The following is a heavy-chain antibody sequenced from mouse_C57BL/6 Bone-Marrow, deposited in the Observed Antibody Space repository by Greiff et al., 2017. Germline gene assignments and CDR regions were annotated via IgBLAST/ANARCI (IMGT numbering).Heavy chain of an antibody. CDR3: ARGRNDYDVGRYYYAMDD. Sequence: QVPLQQSGPELVKPGASVKISCKASGYAFSSSWLNWVKQRPGKGLEWIGRIYPGDGATNYNGKFKGKATLTADKSSSTAYMQLSSLTSEDSAVYCCARGRNDYDVGRYYYAMDDWGQGTSVTVSS. V-gene: IGHV1-82*01. CDR2: IYPGDGAT. J-gene: IGHJ4*01. CDR1: GYAFSSSW. D-gene: IGHD2-4*01.